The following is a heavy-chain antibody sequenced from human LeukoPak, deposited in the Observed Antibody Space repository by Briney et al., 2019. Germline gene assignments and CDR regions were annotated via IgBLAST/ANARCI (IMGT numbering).Heavy chain of an antibody. CDR2: VDPEDGET. V-gene: IGHV1-69-2*01. D-gene: IGHD3-22*01. Sequence: VATVKISCKVSGYTFTDYYMHWVQQAPGKGLEWMGLVDPEDGETIYAEKFQGRDTITADTSTDTTYMELSSMRSEDTAVYNCATIWAYDYYDSSGRRGGFDYWGQGTLVTVSS. CDR1: GYTFTDYY. J-gene: IGHJ4*02. CDR3: ATIWAYDYYDSSGRRGGFDY.